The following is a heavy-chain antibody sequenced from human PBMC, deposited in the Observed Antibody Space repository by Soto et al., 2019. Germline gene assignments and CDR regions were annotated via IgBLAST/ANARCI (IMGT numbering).Heavy chain of an antibody. CDR1: GGSISSSDYY. D-gene: IGHD3-10*01. J-gene: IGHJ5*02. Sequence: PSETLSLTCTVSGGSISSSDYYWGWIRQPPGKGLEWIGSIYYSGKTLYNPSLQSRVTISVDTSKNQFTLNLRSLTAADTAVYYCVRSHGLGSPKWFDPWGQGTLVTVSS. CDR3: VRSHGLGSPKWFDP. CDR2: IYYSGKT. V-gene: IGHV4-39*01.